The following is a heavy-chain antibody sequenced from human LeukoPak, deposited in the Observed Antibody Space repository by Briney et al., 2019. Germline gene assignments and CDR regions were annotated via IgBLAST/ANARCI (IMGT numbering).Heavy chain of an antibody. CDR3: ARGDLSSWFVPFDY. CDR1: GYSISSGYY. V-gene: IGHV4-38-2*02. J-gene: IGHJ4*02. Sequence: SETLSLTCTVSGYSISSGYYWGWIRQPPGKGLEWIGNIYHSGSTYYNPSLKSRVTISVDTSKNQFSLKLSSVTAADTAVYYCARGDLSSWFVPFDYWGQGTLVTVSS. D-gene: IGHD6-13*01. CDR2: IYHSGST.